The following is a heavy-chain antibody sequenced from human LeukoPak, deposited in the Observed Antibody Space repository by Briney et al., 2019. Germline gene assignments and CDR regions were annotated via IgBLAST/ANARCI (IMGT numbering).Heavy chain of an antibody. CDR1: GFTFSRYT. CDR3: AEDQKLQPFHY. J-gene: IGHJ4*02. V-gene: IGHV3-30*02. CDR2: IQFDGSDE. D-gene: IGHD2-15*01. Sequence: GGSLRLSCVASGFTFSRYTMTWVRQAPGKGLEWISFIQFDGSDEFYADSVKGRFTISRDNSKNTLYLQMNSLRTEDTSVYYCAEDQKLQPFHYWGQGTLVTVSS.